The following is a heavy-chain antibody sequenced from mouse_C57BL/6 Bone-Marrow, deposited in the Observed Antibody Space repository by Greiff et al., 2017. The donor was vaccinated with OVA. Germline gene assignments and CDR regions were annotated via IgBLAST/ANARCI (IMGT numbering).Heavy chain of an antibody. CDR3: ARRGLAY. CDR2: IDPSDSYT. Sequence: VQLQQPGAELVRPGTSVKLSCKASGYTFTSYWMHWVKQRPGQGLEWIGVIDPSDSYTNYNQKFKGKATLTVDTSSSTAYMQLSSLTSEDSAVDYCARRGLAYWGQGTLVTVSA. V-gene: IGHV1-59*01. J-gene: IGHJ3*01. CDR1: GYTFTSYW.